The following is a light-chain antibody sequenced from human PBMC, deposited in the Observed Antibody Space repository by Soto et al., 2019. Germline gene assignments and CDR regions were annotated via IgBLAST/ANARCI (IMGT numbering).Light chain of an antibody. J-gene: IGKJ1*01. Sequence: DIQMTQSPSTLSASVGDRVTITCRASQSISHFLAWYQQKSGKVPKLLIYDASNLGSGVPSRFSGSGSGTDFTLTISGLQPDDFTTYYCQQYTSYSRAFGQGTKVDLK. CDR2: DAS. CDR3: QQYTSYSRA. CDR1: QSISHF. V-gene: IGKV1-5*01.